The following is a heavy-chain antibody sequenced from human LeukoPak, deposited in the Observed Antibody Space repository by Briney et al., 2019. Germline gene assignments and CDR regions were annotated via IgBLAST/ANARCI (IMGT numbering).Heavy chain of an antibody. CDR1: GYSFPSHY. CDR3: ARDNSVGDIAWWFDP. D-gene: IGHD3-16*02. V-gene: IGHV1-46*01. Sequence: ASETVSCLPCGYSFPSHYMHWVRQAPGPRLEWTGLINPSGSSTLYAQKFQGRVTMTRDMSTTTDYMELSSLRSEDTAVYYCARDNSVGDIAWWFDPWGQGTLVTVSS. J-gene: IGHJ5*02. CDR2: INPSGSST.